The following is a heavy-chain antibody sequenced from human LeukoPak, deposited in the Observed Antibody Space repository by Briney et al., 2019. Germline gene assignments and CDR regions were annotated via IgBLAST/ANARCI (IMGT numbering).Heavy chain of an antibody. CDR1: GFTFSDYY. J-gene: IGHJ6*03. D-gene: IGHD6-6*01. Sequence: KPGGSLRHSCAASGFTFSDYYISWIRQAPGKGPEWISYISGGGNTIYYADSVRGRFTVSRDNAKNSLFLQMNSLRAEDTAVYYCATSHVEQLGDYDYYYMDVWGKGTTVTVSS. V-gene: IGHV3-11*01. CDR3: ATSHVEQLGDYDYYYMDV. CDR2: ISGGGNTI.